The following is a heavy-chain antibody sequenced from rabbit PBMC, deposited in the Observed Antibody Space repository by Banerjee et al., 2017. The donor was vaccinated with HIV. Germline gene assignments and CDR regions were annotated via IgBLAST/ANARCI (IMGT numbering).Heavy chain of an antibody. J-gene: IGHJ4*01. D-gene: IGHD8-1*01. Sequence: QSLEESGGDLVKPGGSLTLTCKASGFSFSSGYDMCWVRQAPGKGLEWIACIGTADGNTFYANWAKGRFTISKTSSTTVTLQMTSLTAADTATYFCARDEIRAAYAGNGYNLWGPGTLVTVS. CDR1: GFSFSSGYD. V-gene: IGHV1S40*01. CDR3: ARDEIRAAYAGNGYNL. CDR2: IGTADGNT.